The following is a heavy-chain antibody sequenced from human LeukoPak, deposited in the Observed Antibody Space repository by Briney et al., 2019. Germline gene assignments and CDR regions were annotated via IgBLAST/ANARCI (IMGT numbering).Heavy chain of an antibody. Sequence: PGGSLRLSCAASGFTVSSYGMHWVRQGPGKGLEGGAFIWYDGSNKYYADSVKGRSTISRDNSKNTLYLQMNSLRAEDTAVYYCAREAATVTIFHWFDPWGQGTLVTVSS. V-gene: IGHV3-33*01. J-gene: IGHJ5*02. D-gene: IGHD4-17*01. CDR2: IWYDGSNK. CDR1: GFTVSSYG. CDR3: AREAATVTIFHWFDP.